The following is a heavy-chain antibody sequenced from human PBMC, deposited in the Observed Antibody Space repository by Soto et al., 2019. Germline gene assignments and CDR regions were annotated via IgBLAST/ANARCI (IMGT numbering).Heavy chain of an antibody. Sequence: SGTLSLTCAVYGGSFSGYYWSWIRQPPGKGLEWIGEINHSGSTNYNPSLKSRVTISVDTSKNQFSLKLSSVTAADTAVYYCARWDYLRPAKLPYYYYYGMDVWGQGTTVTVSS. V-gene: IGHV4-34*01. CDR1: GGSFSGYY. D-gene: IGHD3-16*01. CDR3: ARWDYLRPAKLPYYYYYGMDV. CDR2: INHSGST. J-gene: IGHJ6*02.